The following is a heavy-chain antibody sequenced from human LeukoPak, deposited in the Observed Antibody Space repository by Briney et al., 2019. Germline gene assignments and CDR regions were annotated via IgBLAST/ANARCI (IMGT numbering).Heavy chain of an antibody. CDR1: GFTFSNYW. CDR3: ARAIGSSWGKVDY. V-gene: IGHV3-74*01. CDR2: IKTDGSRT. Sequence: GGSLRLSCVASGFTFSNYWTHWVRQAPGKGLVWVSRIKTDGSRTNYADSVKGRFTISRDNAKNTVYLEMNSLRSEDTAVYYCARAIGSSWGKVDYWGQGTLVTVSS. J-gene: IGHJ4*02. D-gene: IGHD6-13*01.